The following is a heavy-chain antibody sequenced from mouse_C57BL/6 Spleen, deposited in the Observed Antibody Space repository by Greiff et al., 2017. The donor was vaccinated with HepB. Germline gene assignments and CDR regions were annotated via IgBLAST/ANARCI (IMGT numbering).Heavy chain of an antibody. D-gene: IGHD2-2*01. J-gene: IGHJ4*01. CDR1: GYTFTSYG. CDR2: MYPRSGNT. V-gene: IGHV1-81*01. CDR3: ARRGYYDAMDY. Sequence: QVQLQLSGAELARLGASVKLSCKASGYTFTSYGISWVKQITGQGLEWIGEMYPRSGNTYYNEKFKGKATLTADKSSSTAYMELRSLTSEDSAVYFCARRGYYDAMDYWSQGTSVTVSS.